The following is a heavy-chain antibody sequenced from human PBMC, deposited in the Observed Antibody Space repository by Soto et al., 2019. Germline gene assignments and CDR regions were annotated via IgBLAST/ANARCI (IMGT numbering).Heavy chain of an antibody. CDR1: GGSISGYY. CDR3: ARAGGYEVQGNNWFDP. D-gene: IGHD5-12*01. V-gene: IGHV4-4*07. J-gene: IGHJ5*02. Sequence: PSETLSLTCTVSGGSISGYYWSWIRQPAGKGLEWIGRIYTSGSTNYNPSLKSRVTLSVDTSKNQFSLKLTSVTAADTAVYYCARAGGYEVQGNNWFDPWGRGTLVTVSS. CDR2: IYTSGST.